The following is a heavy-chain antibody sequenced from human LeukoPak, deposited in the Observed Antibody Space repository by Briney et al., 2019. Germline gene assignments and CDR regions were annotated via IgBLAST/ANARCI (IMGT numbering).Heavy chain of an antibody. J-gene: IGHJ4*02. CDR2: ISGSGGST. V-gene: IGHV3-23*01. CDR3: AKDKSPDTAMVPHTIYYFDY. D-gene: IGHD5-18*01. Sequence: PGGSLRLSCAASGFTFSSYAMSWVRQAPGKGLEWVSAISGSGGSTYYADSVKGRFTISRDNSKNTLYLQMNSLRAEDTAVYYCAKDKSPDTAMVPHTIYYFDYWGQGTLVTVSS. CDR1: GFTFSSYA.